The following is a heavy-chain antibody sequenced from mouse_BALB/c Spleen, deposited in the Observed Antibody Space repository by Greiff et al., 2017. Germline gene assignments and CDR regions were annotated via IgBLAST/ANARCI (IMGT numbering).Heavy chain of an antibody. CDR2: IRNKANGYTT. Sequence: EVHLVESGGGLVQPGGSLRLSCATSGFTFTDYYMSWVRQPPGKALEWLGFIRNKANGYTTEYSASVKGRFTISRDNSQSILYLQMNTLRAEDSATYYCARVYDGYTDWYFDVWGAGTTVTVSS. V-gene: IGHV7-3*02. J-gene: IGHJ1*01. D-gene: IGHD2-3*01. CDR3: ARVYDGYTDWYFDV. CDR1: GFTFTDYY.